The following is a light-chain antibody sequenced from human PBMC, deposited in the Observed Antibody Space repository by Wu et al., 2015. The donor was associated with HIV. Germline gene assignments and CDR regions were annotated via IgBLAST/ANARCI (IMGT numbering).Light chain of an antibody. CDR3: QQGATSPIT. J-gene: IGKJ5*01. V-gene: IGKV3D-20*02. Sequence: EIVLTQSPVTLSSSPGESASLSCRASQNVDTNYFAWYQQKPRQPPRLLIYSTFNRAAGISDRFRGSGSGTVFTLTINKLEPEGFATYYCQQGATSPITFGQGTRLDFK. CDR2: STF. CDR1: QNVDTNY.